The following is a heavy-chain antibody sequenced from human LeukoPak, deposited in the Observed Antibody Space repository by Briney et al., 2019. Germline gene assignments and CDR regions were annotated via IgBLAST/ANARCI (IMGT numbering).Heavy chain of an antibody. D-gene: IGHD4-17*01. CDR2: INHSGST. J-gene: IGHJ4*02. CDR3: ARGFGPRVTTVYFDY. V-gene: IGHV4-34*01. Sequence: KPSETLSLTCAVYGGSFSGYYWSWIRQPPGKGLEWIGEINHSGSTNYNPSLKSRVTISVDTSKNQFSLKLGSVTAADTAVYYCARGFGPRVTTVYFDYWGQGTLVTVSS. CDR1: GGSFSGYY.